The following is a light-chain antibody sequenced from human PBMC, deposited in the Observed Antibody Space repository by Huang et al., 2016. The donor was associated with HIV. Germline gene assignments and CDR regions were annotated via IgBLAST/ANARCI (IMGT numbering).Light chain of an antibody. CDR3: QQRSSGVT. Sequence: IVLTQSPATLAWYPGERVTLSCRASQSGGNYIAWYQQHPGQPPKLLIYDTSNRATGTPVRFSGSGSGTDFTLTISSLESEDFAVYYCQQRSSGVTFGGGTKVQVK. CDR2: DTS. V-gene: IGKV3-11*01. CDR1: QSGGNY. J-gene: IGKJ4*01.